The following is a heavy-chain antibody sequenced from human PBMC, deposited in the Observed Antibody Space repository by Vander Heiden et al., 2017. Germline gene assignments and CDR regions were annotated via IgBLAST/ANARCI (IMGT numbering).Heavy chain of an antibody. D-gene: IGHD3-3*01. CDR3: ARNGYYSADD. J-gene: IGHJ4*02. V-gene: IGHV4-4*02. CDR2: IFPTGNI. Sequence: QVQLQESGPGLVKPSGTLSLTCAVSGRSITSNWWTWVRQPPGKGLEWIGEIFPTGNIKHNPSLRSRTTISLDKSKNQFSLNVHSVTAADTAVYYCARNGYYSADDWGPGILVTVSS. CDR1: GRSITSNW.